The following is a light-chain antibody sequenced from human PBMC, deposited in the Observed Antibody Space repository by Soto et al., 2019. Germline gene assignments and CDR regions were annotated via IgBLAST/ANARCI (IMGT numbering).Light chain of an antibody. CDR3: QKYGSSPRT. Sequence: EIVLTQAPGTMSLSPGERATLSCRASQSVSSSYLAWYQQKTGQAPRILIYGESSRATGIPDRLSGSGSGTDFNLTISRLEPEDFAVYYCQKYGSSPRTCGQGTKVDIK. V-gene: IGKV3-20*01. CDR1: QSVSSSY. J-gene: IGKJ1*01. CDR2: GES.